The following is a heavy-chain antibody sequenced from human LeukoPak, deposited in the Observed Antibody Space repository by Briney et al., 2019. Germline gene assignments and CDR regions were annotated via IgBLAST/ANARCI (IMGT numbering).Heavy chain of an antibody. V-gene: IGHV1-69*01. J-gene: IGHJ4*02. CDR1: GGTFSSYA. CDR2: IIPIFGSA. D-gene: IGHD5-12*01. CDR3: ARGIPSGYDSGIFDY. Sequence: SVKVSCKASGGTFSSYAISWVRQAPGQGLEWMGGIIPIFGSANYAQKFQGRVTITADESTSTAYMELSSLRSEDTAVYYCARGIPSGYDSGIFDYWGQGTLVTVSS.